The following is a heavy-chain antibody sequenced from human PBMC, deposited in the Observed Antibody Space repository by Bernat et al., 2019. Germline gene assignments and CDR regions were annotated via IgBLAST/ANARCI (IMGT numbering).Heavy chain of an antibody. J-gene: IGHJ4*02. V-gene: IGHV3-11*06. D-gene: IGHD3-3*01. Sequence: QVQLVESGGGLVKPGGSLRLSCAASGFTFSDYYMSWIRQAPGKGLDWVSYISSSSYTNYADSVKGRFTISRDNAKNSLYLQMNSLRAEDTAVYYCASLDFWSGYYTDISFDYWGQGTLVTVSS. CDR2: ISSSSYT. CDR1: GFTFSDYY. CDR3: ASLDFWSGYYTDISFDY.